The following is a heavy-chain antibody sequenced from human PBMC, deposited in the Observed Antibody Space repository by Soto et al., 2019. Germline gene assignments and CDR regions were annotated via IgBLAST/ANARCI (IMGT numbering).Heavy chain of an antibody. CDR3: ARGLMVRGVLPPEY. CDR2: IYYSGST. D-gene: IGHD3-10*01. CDR1: GGSISSGGYY. J-gene: IGHJ4*02. Sequence: SETLSLTCNVSGGSISSGGYYWSWIRQHPGKGLEWIGYIYYSGSTYYNPSLKSRVTISVDTSKNQFSLKLSSVTAADTAVYYCARGLMVRGVLPPEYWGQGTLVTVSS. V-gene: IGHV4-31*03.